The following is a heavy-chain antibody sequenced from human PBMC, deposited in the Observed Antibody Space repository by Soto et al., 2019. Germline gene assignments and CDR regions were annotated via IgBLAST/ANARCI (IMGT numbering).Heavy chain of an antibody. V-gene: IGHV3-48*03. Sequence: GGSLRLSCTASGFTFSSYEMNWVRQAPGKGLEWVSYISSGSITIYYADSVKGRFTISRDNAENSLYLQVISLRAEDTAVYYCARGGTSMIVAKNFDYWGQGTLVTVSS. J-gene: IGHJ4*02. CDR1: GFTFSSYE. D-gene: IGHD3-22*01. CDR2: ISSGSITI. CDR3: ARGGTSMIVAKNFDY.